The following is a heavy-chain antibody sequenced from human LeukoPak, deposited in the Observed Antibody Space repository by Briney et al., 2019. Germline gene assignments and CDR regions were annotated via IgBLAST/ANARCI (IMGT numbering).Heavy chain of an antibody. Sequence: PSETLSLTCAVYGGSFSGYYWSWIRQPPGKGLEWIGEINHSGSTNYNPSLKSRVTISVDTSKNQFSLKLSSVTAADTAVYYCARGRLPGAIPWFEPWGQGTLVTVSS. D-gene: IGHD3-10*01. CDR1: GGSFSGYY. CDR3: ARGRLPGAIPWFEP. V-gene: IGHV4-34*01. CDR2: INHSGST. J-gene: IGHJ5*02.